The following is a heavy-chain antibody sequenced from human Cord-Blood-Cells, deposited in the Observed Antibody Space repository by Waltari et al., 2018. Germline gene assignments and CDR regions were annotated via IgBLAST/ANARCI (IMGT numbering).Heavy chain of an antibody. CDR2: ISSSSSYI. CDR1: GFTFSSYS. J-gene: IGHJ3*02. CDR3: ARDTGANDAFDI. Sequence: EGQLVEDGGGLVKPGGSVRLSCAASGFTFSSYSMNWVGQAQGKGLEWVSSISSSSSYIYYADSVKGRFTISRDNAKNSLYLQMNSLRAEDTAVYYCARDTGANDAFDIWGQGTMVTVSS. D-gene: IGHD3-10*01. V-gene: IGHV3-21*01.